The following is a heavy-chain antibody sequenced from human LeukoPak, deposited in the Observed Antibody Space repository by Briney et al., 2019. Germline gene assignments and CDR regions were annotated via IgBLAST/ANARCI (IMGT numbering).Heavy chain of an antibody. CDR2: IYYSGST. Sequence: SETLSLTCTVSGGSVTRGSYYWSWIRQPPGKGLEWIGCIYYSGSTNYNPSLKSRATISLDTSKNQFSLKLRSATAADTAVYYCARDGSPYNWNDSWGQGTLVTVSS. CDR1: GGSVTRGSYY. V-gene: IGHV4-61*01. D-gene: IGHD5-12*01. CDR3: ARDGSPYNWNDS. J-gene: IGHJ5*01.